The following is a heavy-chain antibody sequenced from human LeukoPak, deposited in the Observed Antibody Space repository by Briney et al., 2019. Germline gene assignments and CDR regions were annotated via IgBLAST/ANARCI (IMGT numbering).Heavy chain of an antibody. CDR3: ARGPPPGSSAWYAFDI. J-gene: IGHJ3*02. D-gene: IGHD6-19*01. CDR2: IYYSGST. Sequence: PSETLSLTCTVSGGSISSYYWSWIRQPPGKGLEWIGYIYYSGSTNYNPSLKSRVTISVDTSKNQFSLKLSSVTAADTAVYYCARGPPPGSSAWYAFDIWGQGTMVTVSS. CDR1: GGSISSYY. V-gene: IGHV4-59*01.